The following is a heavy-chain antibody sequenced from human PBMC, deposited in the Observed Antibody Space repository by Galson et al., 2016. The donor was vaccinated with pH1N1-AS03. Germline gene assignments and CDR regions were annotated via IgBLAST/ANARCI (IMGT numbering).Heavy chain of an antibody. CDR2: ITSRGST. J-gene: IGHJ4*02. D-gene: IGHD4-17*01. CDR1: GFIFSNYA. V-gene: IGHV3-23*01. CDR3: AKDPIKYGDYVWYFDY. Sequence: SLRLSCAASGFIFSNYAMSWVRQAPGKGLEWVSAITSRGSTYYADSVKGRFTISRDNSKNTLYLQMNSLRAEDTAVYYCAKDPIKYGDYVWYFDYWGQGTLVTVSS.